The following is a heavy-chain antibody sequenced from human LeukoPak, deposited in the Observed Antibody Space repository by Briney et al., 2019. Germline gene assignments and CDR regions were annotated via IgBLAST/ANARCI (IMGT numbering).Heavy chain of an antibody. J-gene: IGHJ5*02. CDR1: GYTFTGYY. D-gene: IGHD3-10*01. Sequence: ASVKVSCKASGYTFTGYYMHWVRQAPGQGLEWMGWINPNSGGTNYAQKFQGRVTMTRDTSISTAYMELSRLRSDDTAVYYCARYTMVRGRGFWFDPWGQGTLVTVSS. V-gene: IGHV1-2*02. CDR2: INPNSGGT. CDR3: ARYTMVRGRGFWFDP.